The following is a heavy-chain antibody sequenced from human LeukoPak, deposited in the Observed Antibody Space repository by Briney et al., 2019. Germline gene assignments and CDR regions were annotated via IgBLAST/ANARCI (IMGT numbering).Heavy chain of an antibody. V-gene: IGHV1-69*13. CDR3: AQSGSYSKLIFDY. D-gene: IGHD1-26*01. CDR1: GGTFSSYA. Sequence: ASVKVSCTASGGTFSSYAISWVRQAPGQGLEWMGGIIPIFGTANYAQKFQGRVTITADESTSTAYMELSSLRSEDTAVYYCAQSGSYSKLIFDYWGQGTLVTVSS. CDR2: IIPIFGTA. J-gene: IGHJ4*02.